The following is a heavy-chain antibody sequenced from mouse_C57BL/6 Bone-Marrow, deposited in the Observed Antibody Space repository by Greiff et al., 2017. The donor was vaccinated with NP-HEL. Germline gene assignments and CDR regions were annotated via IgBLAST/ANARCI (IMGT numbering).Heavy chain of an antibody. V-gene: IGHV1-26*01. D-gene: IGHD4-1*01. Sequence: EVQLQQSGPELVKPGASVKISCKASGYTFTDYYMNWVKQSHGKSLEWIGDINPNNGGTSYNQKFKGKATLTVDKSYSTAYMELRSLTSEDSAVYYCARNDWDRDYYAMDYWGQGTSVTVSS. J-gene: IGHJ4*01. CDR1: GYTFTDYY. CDR2: INPNNGGT. CDR3: ARNDWDRDYYAMDY.